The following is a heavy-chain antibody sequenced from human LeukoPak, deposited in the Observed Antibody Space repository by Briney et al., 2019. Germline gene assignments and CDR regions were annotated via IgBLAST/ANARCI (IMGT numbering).Heavy chain of an antibody. D-gene: IGHD2-2*01. Sequence: GRSLRLSCAASGFTFSSYAMHWVRQAPGKGLEWVAVISYDGSNKYYADSVKGRFTISRDNSKNTLYLQMNNLRAEDTAVYYCAGRYCSSTSCFYYYYYMDVWGRGTTVIVSS. CDR3: AGRYCSSTSCFYYYYYMDV. CDR1: GFTFSSYA. CDR2: ISYDGSNK. V-gene: IGHV3-30-3*01. J-gene: IGHJ6*03.